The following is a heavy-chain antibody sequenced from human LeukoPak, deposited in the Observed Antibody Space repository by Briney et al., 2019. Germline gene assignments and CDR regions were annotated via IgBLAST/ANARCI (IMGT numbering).Heavy chain of an antibody. CDR1: GFTFSSYS. V-gene: IGHV3-21*04. CDR2: ISSSSSYI. Sequence: GGSLRLSCAASGFTFSSYSMNWVRQAPGKGLEWVSPISSSSSYIYYADSVKGRFTVSRDNSKNTLYVQMKSLRAEDTAVYYCAKDFVVVPGNVNYFDYWGQGTLVTVSS. CDR3: AKDFVVVPGNVNYFDY. D-gene: IGHD2-21*02. J-gene: IGHJ4*02.